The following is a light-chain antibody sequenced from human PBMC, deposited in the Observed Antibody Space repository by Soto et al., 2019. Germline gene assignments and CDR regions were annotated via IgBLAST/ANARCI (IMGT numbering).Light chain of an antibody. CDR3: QQRSSWPLT. Sequence: DIVLTQSPATLSLSPGERATLSCRASQSLSSSLGWYQQKPGPAPRLLSYDASNRATGIPARFSVSGSGTDFTLTISSLEPEDFAVYSFQQRSSWPLTFGGGTRVEIK. CDR1: QSLSSS. CDR2: DAS. J-gene: IGKJ4*01. V-gene: IGKV3-11*01.